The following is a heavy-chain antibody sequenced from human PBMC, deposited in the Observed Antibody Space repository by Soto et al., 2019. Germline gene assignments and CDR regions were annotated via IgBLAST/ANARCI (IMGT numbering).Heavy chain of an antibody. Sequence: EVQLVESGGGLVQPGGSLRLSCAASGFTFSSYEMNWVRQAPGKGLEWVSYISSSGSTIYYADSVKGRFTISRDNAKNSLYLQMNSLRAEDTAVYYCARGRGSAYYDFWSPRTDEDKRTWYFDLWGRGTLVTVSS. CDR3: ARGRGSAYYDFWSPRTDEDKRTWYFDL. CDR2: ISSSGSTI. V-gene: IGHV3-48*03. J-gene: IGHJ2*01. CDR1: GFTFSSYE. D-gene: IGHD3-3*01.